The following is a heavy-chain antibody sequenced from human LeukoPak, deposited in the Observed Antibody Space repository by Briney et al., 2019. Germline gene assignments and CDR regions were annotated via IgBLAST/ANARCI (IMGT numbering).Heavy chain of an antibody. CDR3: ARGPPRGKYYYMDV. CDR1: GFTFSSFD. Sequence: GGSLRLSCAASGFTFSSFDMHWVRQPTGQGLEWVSTIGTASHTYYPGSVEGRFTLSRDNAKNSLYLQMNSLTAGDTAVYYCARGPPRGKYYYMDVWGKGTTVTVSS. D-gene: IGHD1-1*01. CDR2: IGTASHT. V-gene: IGHV3-13*01. J-gene: IGHJ6*03.